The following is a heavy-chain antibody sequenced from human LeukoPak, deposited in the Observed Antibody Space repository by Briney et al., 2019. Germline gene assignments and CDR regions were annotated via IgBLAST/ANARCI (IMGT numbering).Heavy chain of an antibody. CDR3: AKGAMEDDYYYYGMDV. J-gene: IGHJ6*02. CDR1: GFTFSSYA. D-gene: IGHD1-1*01. Sequence: GGSLRLSCAASGFTFSSYAMSWVRQAPGKGLEWVSTISGSGGTTNYADSVKGRFTISRDNSKNTLYLQMNSLRAEYTAIYYCAKGAMEDDYYYYGMDVWGQGTTVTVSS. V-gene: IGHV3-23*01. CDR2: ISGSGGTT.